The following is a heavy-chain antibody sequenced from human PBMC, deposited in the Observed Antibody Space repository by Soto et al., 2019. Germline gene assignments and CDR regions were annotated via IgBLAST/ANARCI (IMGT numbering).Heavy chain of an antibody. V-gene: IGHV4-59*01. D-gene: IGHD6-13*01. Sequence: TSETLSLTCTVSGGSISSYDWSWIRQPPGKGLEWIGHIYYSGSTNYNPSLRSRVTISVDTSKNQFSLKLSSVTAADTAVYYCARTLPPYSSTWYFDYWGQGTLVTVSS. CDR1: GGSISSYD. CDR3: ARTLPPYSSTWYFDY. J-gene: IGHJ4*02. CDR2: IYYSGST.